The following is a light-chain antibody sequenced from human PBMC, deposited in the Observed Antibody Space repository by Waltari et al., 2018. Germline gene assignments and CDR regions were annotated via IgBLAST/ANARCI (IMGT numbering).Light chain of an antibody. CDR3: QHYVRLPAT. J-gene: IGKJ1*01. V-gene: IGKV3-20*01. CDR1: QSVRGS. Sequence: EIVLTQSPGTLSLSPGERATLSCRASQSVRGSLAWYQQKAGQAPRRLISGASSRATGIPDRVSGSGSGTDLSLTISRLEPEDFAVYYCQHYVRLPATFGQGTKVEI. CDR2: GAS.